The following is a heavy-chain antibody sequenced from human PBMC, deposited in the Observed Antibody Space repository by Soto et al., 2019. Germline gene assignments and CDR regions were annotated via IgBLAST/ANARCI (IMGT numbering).Heavy chain of an antibody. CDR1: GYTFTSYA. D-gene: IGHD6-6*01. CDR2: INAGNGNT. CDR3: ARLVGSSSNYYYGMDV. V-gene: IGHV1-3*01. Sequence: ASVKVSCKASGYTFTSYAMHWVRQAPGQRLEWMGWINAGNGNTKYSQKFRGRVTITRDTSASTAYMELSSLRSEDTAVYYCARLVGSSSNYYYGMDVWGQGTTVTVSS. J-gene: IGHJ6*02.